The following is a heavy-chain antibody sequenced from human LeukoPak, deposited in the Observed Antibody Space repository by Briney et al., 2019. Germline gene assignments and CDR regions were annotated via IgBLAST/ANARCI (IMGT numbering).Heavy chain of an antibody. J-gene: IGHJ4*02. Sequence: SVKVSCTASGGTFISYTISWVRQAPGQGLEWMGKIIPILGIANYAQNFQGRVTITADKSTSTAYMGLSSLRSGDTAVYYCAREHSGNYHGHYWGQGTLVTVSS. CDR3: AREHSGNYHGHY. V-gene: IGHV1-69*04. CDR1: GGTFISYT. CDR2: IIPILGIA. D-gene: IGHD1-26*01.